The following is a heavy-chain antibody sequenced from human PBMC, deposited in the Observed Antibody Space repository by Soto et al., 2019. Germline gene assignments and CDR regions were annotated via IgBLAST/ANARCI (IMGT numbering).Heavy chain of an antibody. V-gene: IGHV4-30-4*01. CDR1: GGSIRSGDYY. CDR3: AREIMAADDFDY. Sequence: QIQLHESGPGLVKPSQTLSLTCTVSGGSIRSGDYYWSWIRQTPERGLEWCGYACYSGNTLYNPAVQSRATVSLDTSRNQFSLNLSSVTAADSAVYYCAREIMAADDFDYWGQGALVTVSS. CDR2: ACYSGNT. J-gene: IGHJ4*02. D-gene: IGHD6-13*01.